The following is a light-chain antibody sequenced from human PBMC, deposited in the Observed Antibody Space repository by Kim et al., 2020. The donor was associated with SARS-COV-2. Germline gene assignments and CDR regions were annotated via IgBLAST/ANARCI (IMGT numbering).Light chain of an antibody. CDR2: GTS. Sequence: PGVTVTLTCASSTGEVTSDFYPNWFQQTPGQPPRALIYGTSNRHSWTPARFSGSLLGGKAALTLSGVQPEDEAEYYCMIYYGGVYVFGTGTKVTVL. CDR1: TGEVTSDFY. CDR3: MIYYGGVYV. J-gene: IGLJ1*01. V-gene: IGLV7-43*01.